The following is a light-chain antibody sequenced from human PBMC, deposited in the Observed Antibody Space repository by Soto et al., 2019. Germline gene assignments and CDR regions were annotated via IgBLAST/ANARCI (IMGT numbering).Light chain of an antibody. CDR2: GAS. V-gene: IGKV3-15*01. J-gene: IGKJ4*01. CDR1: QSVSSY. Sequence: EIVFTQSPATLSLSPGERATLSCRASQSVSSYLAWYQQKPGQSPVLLIYGASSRATGIPVRFSGSGSGTEFTLTISSLQSEDFAVYYCQQYNNWPRATFGGGTQVEIK. CDR3: QQYNNWPRAT.